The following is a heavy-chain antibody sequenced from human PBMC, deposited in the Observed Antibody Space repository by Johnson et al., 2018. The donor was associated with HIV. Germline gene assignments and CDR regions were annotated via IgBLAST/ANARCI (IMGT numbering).Heavy chain of an antibody. CDR3: AKDRTSAQSAFDI. D-gene: IGHD1-1*01. CDR1: GFTFSSYA. CDR2: ISYDGSNK. Sequence: QVQLVESGGGVVQPGRSLRLSCAASGFTFSSYAMHWVRQAPGKGLEWVAVISYDGSNKYYADSVKGRFTLSRDNSKNTLYLQMNSLRAEDTAVYYCAKDRTSAQSAFDIWGQGTMVTVSS. J-gene: IGHJ3*02. V-gene: IGHV3-30-3*01.